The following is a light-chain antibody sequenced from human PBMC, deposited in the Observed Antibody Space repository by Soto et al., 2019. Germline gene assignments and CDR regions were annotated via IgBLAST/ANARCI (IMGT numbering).Light chain of an antibody. CDR1: TSDVGGYHY. CDR3: SSYTSSSTLV. V-gene: IGLV2-14*01. J-gene: IGLJ1*01. CDR2: EIS. Sequence: LTQPASVSGSPGQSVTISCTGTTSDVGGYHYVSWYQHHPGKAPKLMIYEISTRPSGVSDRFSGSKSGNTASLTISGLQAADEADYYCSSYTSSSTLVFGTGTKVTVL.